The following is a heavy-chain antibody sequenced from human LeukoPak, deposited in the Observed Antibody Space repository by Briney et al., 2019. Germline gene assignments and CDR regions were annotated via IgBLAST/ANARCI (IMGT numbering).Heavy chain of an antibody. Sequence: GGSLRLSCAASGFTFSSYAMSWVRQAPGRGLEWVSAISGSGGSTYYADSVKGRFTISRDNSKNTLYLQMNSLRAEDTAVYYCARGGYYDFWSGYPQTSFDYWGQGTLVTVSS. CDR3: ARGGYYDFWSGYPQTSFDY. CDR2: ISGSGGST. CDR1: GFTFSSYA. D-gene: IGHD3-3*01. V-gene: IGHV3-23*01. J-gene: IGHJ4*02.